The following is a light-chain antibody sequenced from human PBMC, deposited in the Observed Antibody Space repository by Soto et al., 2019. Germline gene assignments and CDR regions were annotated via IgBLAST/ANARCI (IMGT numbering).Light chain of an antibody. CDR1: QSVSSSY. CDR3: QQYGSSPPYT. CDR2: GAS. J-gene: IGKJ2*01. V-gene: IGKV3-20*01. Sequence: ELVLTQSPGTLSLSPGERATLSCRASQSVSSSYLAWYQQKPGQAPRLLIYGASSRATGIPDRFSGSGSGTDFTLNISRLEPEDFAVYYCQQYGSSPPYTFGQGTKLEIK.